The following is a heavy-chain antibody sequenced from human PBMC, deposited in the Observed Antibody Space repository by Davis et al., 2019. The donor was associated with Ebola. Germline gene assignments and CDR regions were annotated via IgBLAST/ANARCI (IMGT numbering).Heavy chain of an antibody. CDR1: GFTFSRYA. CDR3: AKEEGTKGHWLPHFDY. CDR2: IAYDQSTK. J-gene: IGHJ4*02. V-gene: IGHV3-30-3*01. Sequence: PGGSLRLSCAASGFTFSRYAMHWVRQAPGKGLEWVAAIAYDQSTKYYADSVKGRFTISRDNFKNTLYLQMNSLRSEDTAEYYCAKEEGTKGHWLPHFDYCGQGTPVTVSS. D-gene: IGHD6-19*01.